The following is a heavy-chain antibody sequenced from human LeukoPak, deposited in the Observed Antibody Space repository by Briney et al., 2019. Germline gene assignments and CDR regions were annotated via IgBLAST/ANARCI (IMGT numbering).Heavy chain of an antibody. CDR3: ARQYCSSTSCYYYFDY. CDR2: INPNSGGT. V-gene: IGHV1-2*06. CDR1: GYTFTGYY. D-gene: IGHD2-2*01. J-gene: IGHJ4*02. Sequence: ASVKASCKASGYTFTGYYMHWVRQAPGQGLEWMGRINPNSGGTNYAQKFQGRVTMTRDTSISTAYMELSRLRSDDTAVYYCARQYCSSTSCYYYFDYWGQGTLVTVSS.